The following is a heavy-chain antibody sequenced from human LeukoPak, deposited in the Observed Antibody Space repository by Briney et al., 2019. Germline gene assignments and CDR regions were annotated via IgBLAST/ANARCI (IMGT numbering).Heavy chain of an antibody. CDR3: AGGQGYLIEL. Sequence: GGSLRLSCVGSGITFSSYWMNWVRQAPGKGLEWVAIIKQDGSETQYVDSVKGRLTISRDNAQNSLYLQINNLRAKDTAVYYCAGGQGYLIELWGQGTLVTVSS. CDR1: GITFSSYW. V-gene: IGHV3-7*01. J-gene: IGHJ4*02. D-gene: IGHD2-15*01. CDR2: IKQDGSET.